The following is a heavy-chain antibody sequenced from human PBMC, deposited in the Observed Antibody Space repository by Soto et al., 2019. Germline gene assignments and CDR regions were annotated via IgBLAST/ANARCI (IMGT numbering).Heavy chain of an antibody. Sequence: GGSLRLSCAASGFTFSSYGMHWVRQAPGKGLEWVAVIWYDGSNKYYADSVKGRFTISRDNSKNTLYLQMNSLRAEDTAVYYCARDNLYQAGLPSGLSFFGGQGTLVPVSS. V-gene: IGHV3-33*01. D-gene: IGHD2-2*01. J-gene: IGHJ4*02. CDR1: GFTFSSYG. CDR2: IWYDGSNK. CDR3: ARDNLYQAGLPSGLSFF.